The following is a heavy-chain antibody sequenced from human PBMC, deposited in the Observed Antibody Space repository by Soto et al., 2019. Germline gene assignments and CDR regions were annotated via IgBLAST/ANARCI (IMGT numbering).Heavy chain of an antibody. CDR3: ARVAPAIARENNDY. J-gene: IGHJ4*02. V-gene: IGHV4-59*01. CDR1: GGSISSYY. Sequence: TSETLSLTCTVSGGSISSYYWSWIRQPPGKGLEWIGYIYYSGSTNYNPSLKSRVTISVDTSKNQFSLKLSSVTAADTAVYSCARVAPAIARENNDYWSQGTLVTVSS. CDR2: IYYSGST.